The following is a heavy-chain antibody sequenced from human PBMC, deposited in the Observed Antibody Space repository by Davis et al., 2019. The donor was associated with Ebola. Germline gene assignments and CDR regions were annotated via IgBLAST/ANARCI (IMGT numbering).Heavy chain of an antibody. V-gene: IGHV1-46*01. CDR2: INPSGGST. J-gene: IGHJ3*02. Sequence: AASVKVSCKASGYTFTSYYMHWVRQAPGQGLEWMGIINPSGGSTSYAQKFQGRVTMTRDTSTSTVYMELSSLRSEDTAVYYCARLCNWNYVIVCSFDIWDQGTMVTVSS. CDR1: GYTFTSYY. D-gene: IGHD1-7*01. CDR3: ARLCNWNYVIVCSFDI.